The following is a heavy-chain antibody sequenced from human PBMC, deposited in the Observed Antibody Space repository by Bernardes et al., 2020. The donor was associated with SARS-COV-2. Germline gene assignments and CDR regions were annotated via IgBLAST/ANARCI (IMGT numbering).Heavy chain of an antibody. Sequence: ASVKVSCKASGYSFTRYYIHWVRQAPGQGLEWMGWINTNRGVTNYAHKFLGRVTMTIDTSINTAYMEVSRLTSDDTAVYYCAREGVVVIGEATPEHWGQGTLVTVSS. CDR2: INTNRGVT. CDR3: AREGVVVIGEATPEH. V-gene: IGHV1-2*02. D-gene: IGHD2-21*01. CDR1: GYSFTRYY. J-gene: IGHJ4*02.